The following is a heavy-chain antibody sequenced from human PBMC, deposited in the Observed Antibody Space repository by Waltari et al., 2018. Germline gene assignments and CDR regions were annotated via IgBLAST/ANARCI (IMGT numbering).Heavy chain of an antibody. V-gene: IGHV4-38-2*02. J-gene: IGHJ4*02. Sequence: QVQVQESGPGLVKPSETLSLTCAVSGYSISSGYYWGWIRPPPGPGLEWIGSIYHSGSTYYNPSLKSRVTISVDTSKNQFSLKLTSVTAADTAVYYCARENYYDGSGYYAPYYFDYWGQGTLVTVSS. CDR3: ARENYYDGSGYYAPYYFDY. CDR1: GYSISSGYY. D-gene: IGHD3-22*01. CDR2: IYHSGST.